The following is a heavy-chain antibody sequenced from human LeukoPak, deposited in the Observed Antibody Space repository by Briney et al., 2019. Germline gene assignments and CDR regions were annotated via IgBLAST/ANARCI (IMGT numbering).Heavy chain of an antibody. CDR1: GFTFSGYS. CDR2: ISASGGST. CDR3: AKVGEYSGYDSLGDS. J-gene: IGHJ4*02. V-gene: IGHV3-23*01. D-gene: IGHD5-12*01. Sequence: PGGSLRLSCAASGFTFSGYSMNWVRQAPGKGLEWVSGISASGGSTYYADSVKGRFTISRDNSKNTLFVQTNSLRAEDTAIYYCAKVGEYSGYDSLGDSWGQGTLVTVSS.